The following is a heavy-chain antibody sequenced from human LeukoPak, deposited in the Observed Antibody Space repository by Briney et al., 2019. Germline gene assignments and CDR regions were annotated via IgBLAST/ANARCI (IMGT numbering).Heavy chain of an antibody. CDR2: IREDGSLQ. J-gene: IGHJ4*02. CDR1: GFTFSSHW. D-gene: IGHD3-3*01. Sequence: GGSLRLSCGASGFTFSSHWMSWVRQAPGKGLEWVANIREDGSLQYYVDSVEGRFTISRDNARKSVFLQMNTLRVDDTAVYYCTRVSGAYDVSDYWGQGALVTVSS. V-gene: IGHV3-7*03. CDR3: TRVSGAYDVSDY.